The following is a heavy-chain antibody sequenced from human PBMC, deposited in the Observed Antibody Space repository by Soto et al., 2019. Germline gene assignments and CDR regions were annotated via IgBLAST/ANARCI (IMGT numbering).Heavy chain of an antibody. J-gene: IGHJ6*02. CDR1: GFTFSSYA. Sequence: EVQLLESGGGLVQPGGSLRLSCAASGFTFSSYAMSWVRQAPGKGLEWVSAISGSGGSTYYADSVKGRFTISRDNSKNTLYLQMNSLRAEDTAVYYCAKIKVDEEGFGELLSDYYYYGMDVWGQGTTVTVSS. D-gene: IGHD3-10*01. V-gene: IGHV3-23*01. CDR2: ISGSGGST. CDR3: AKIKVDEEGFGELLSDYYYYGMDV.